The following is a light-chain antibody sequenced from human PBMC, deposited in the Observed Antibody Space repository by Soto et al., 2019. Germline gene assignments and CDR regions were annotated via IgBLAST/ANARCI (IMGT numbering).Light chain of an antibody. J-gene: IGLJ1*01. V-gene: IGLV1-40*01. Sequence: QSVLTQPPSVSGAPGQRVTISCTGSSSNIGAGYDVHWYQQFPGTAPKLLIYANNTRTSGVPDRFSASKSGTSASLAITGLQADDESDYYCRSYDTNMRGGFGTGTKLTVL. CDR3: RSYDTNMRGG. CDR2: ANN. CDR1: SSNIGAGYD.